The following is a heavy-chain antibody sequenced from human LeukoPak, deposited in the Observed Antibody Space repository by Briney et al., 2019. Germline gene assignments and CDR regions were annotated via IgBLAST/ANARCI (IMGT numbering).Heavy chain of an antibody. CDR3: ARDLGQYYDTSDNWFDP. D-gene: IGHD3-22*01. CDR2: ISYDGSNK. V-gene: IGHV3-33*05. CDR1: GFTFSSYG. J-gene: IGHJ5*02. Sequence: GGSLRLSCAASGFTFSSYGMHWVRQAPGKGLEWVALISYDGSNKYYADSVKGRFTIPRDNAKNTLNLQMNSLRAEDTAVYYCARDLGQYYDTSDNWFDPWGQGTLVTVSS.